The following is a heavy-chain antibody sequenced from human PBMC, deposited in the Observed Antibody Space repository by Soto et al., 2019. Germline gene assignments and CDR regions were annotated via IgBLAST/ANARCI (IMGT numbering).Heavy chain of an antibody. D-gene: IGHD2-2*01. J-gene: IGHJ3*02. CDR3: ARSSSAAGIFDI. Sequence: ASVKVSCKASHYIFTSYGLTWVRRAPGQGLEWMGWINAYNGNTNYAQNFQGRLTMTTDTSTSTAYLEVRSLTSDDTAVYYCARSSSAAGIFDIWGQGTLVTVSS. CDR1: HYIFTSYG. CDR2: INAYNGNT. V-gene: IGHV1-18*04.